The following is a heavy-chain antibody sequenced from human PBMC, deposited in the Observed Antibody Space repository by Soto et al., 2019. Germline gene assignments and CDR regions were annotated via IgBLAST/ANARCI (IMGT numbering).Heavy chain of an antibody. V-gene: IGHV4-59*01. Sequence: SETLSLTCTVSGGSICSYYWSWIRQPPGKGLEWIGYIYYSGSTNYNPSLKSRVTISVDTSKNQFSLKLSPVTAADTAVYYCARVRVGAYYYYYGMDVWGQGTTVTVSS. CDR2: IYYSGST. CDR1: GGSICSYY. CDR3: ARVRVGAYYYYYGMDV. J-gene: IGHJ6*02.